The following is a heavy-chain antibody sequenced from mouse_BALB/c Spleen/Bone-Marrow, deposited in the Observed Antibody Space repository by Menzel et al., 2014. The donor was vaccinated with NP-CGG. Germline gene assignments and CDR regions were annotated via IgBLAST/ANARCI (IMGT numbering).Heavy chain of an antibody. V-gene: IGHV1S22*01. CDR1: GHSFTSFW. D-gene: IGHD3-3*01. CDR3: TRYVGYAMDY. J-gene: IGHJ4*01. CDR2: IYPGSVST. Sequence: LQQSGSEPVRPGASVKLSCKASGHSFTSFWMHWVKQRPGQGLEWIGNIYPGSVSTNYDEKFKSKATLTVDTSSSTAYMQLSSLTSEDSAIYYCTRYVGYAMDYWGQGTSVTVSS.